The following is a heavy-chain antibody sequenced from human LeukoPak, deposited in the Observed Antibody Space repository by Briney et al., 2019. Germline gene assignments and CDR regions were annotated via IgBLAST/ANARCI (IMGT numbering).Heavy chain of an antibody. CDR2: IDPNSGGT. J-gene: IGHJ4*02. Sequence: ASVKVSCKASGYTFTGYYMHWVRQAPGQGLEWMGWIDPNSGGTNYAQKFQGRVTMTRDTSISTAYMELSRLRSDDTAVYYCARELYSYGSANDYWGQGTMVTVSS. CDR3: ARELYSYGSANDY. V-gene: IGHV1-2*02. CDR1: GYTFTGYY. D-gene: IGHD5-18*01.